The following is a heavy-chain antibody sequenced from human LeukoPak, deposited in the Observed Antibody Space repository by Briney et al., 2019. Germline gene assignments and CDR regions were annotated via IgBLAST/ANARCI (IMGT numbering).Heavy chain of an antibody. J-gene: IGHJ4*02. CDR3: ARPNLTTVTTPFDY. D-gene: IGHD4-17*01. CDR2: IYYSGST. V-gene: IGHV4-59*01. Sequence: SETLSLTCTVSGGSISSYYWSWIQQPPGKGLEWIGYIYYSGSTNYNPSLKSRVTISVDTSKNQFSLKLSSVTAADTAVYYCARPNLTTVTTPFDYWGQGTLVTVSS. CDR1: GGSISSYY.